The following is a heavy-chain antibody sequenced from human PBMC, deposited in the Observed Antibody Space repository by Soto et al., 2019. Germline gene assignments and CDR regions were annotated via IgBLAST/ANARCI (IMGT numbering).Heavy chain of an antibody. Sequence: QVQLQESGPGLVKPSQTLSLTCTVSGGSISSGGYYWSWIRQHPGKGLEWIGYFYYSGSTYYNPSLKSRVTISVDSSKNRFSLKLSSVTAEGTAVYYCAREAVRAGIRRREGHSDYWCQGTLVTDSS. J-gene: IGHJ4*02. CDR3: AREAVRAGIRRREGHSDY. D-gene: IGHD2-2*01. CDR1: GGSISSGGYY. V-gene: IGHV4-31*03. CDR2: FYYSGST.